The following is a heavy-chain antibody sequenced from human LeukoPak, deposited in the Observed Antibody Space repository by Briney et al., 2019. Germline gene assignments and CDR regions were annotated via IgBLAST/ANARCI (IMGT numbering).Heavy chain of an antibody. CDR2: ISYDGSNK. CDR1: GFTFSSYG. V-gene: IGHV3-30*03. D-gene: IGHD3-3*01. J-gene: IGHJ4*02. CDR3: TRDFDFSSAI. Sequence: GGSLRLSCAASGFTFSSYGMHWVRQAPGKGLEWVAVISYDGSNKYYADSVKGRLTISRDNSKNTLYLQMNSLRAEDTAVYYCTRDFDFSSAIWGQGTLVTVSS.